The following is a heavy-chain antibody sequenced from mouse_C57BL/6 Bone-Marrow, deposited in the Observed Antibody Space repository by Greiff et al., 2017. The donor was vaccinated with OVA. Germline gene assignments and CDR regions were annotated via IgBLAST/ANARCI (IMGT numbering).Heavy chain of an antibody. D-gene: IGHD1-1*01. CDR1: GYTFTSYW. V-gene: IGHV1-7*01. Sequence: VQLVESGAELAKPGASVKLSCKASGYTFTSYWMHWVKQRPGQGLEWIGYINPSSGYTKYNQKFKDKATLTADKSSSTAYMQLSSLTYEDSAVYYCARHYGSSHWYFDVWGTGTTVTVSS. CDR3: ARHYGSSHWYFDV. CDR2: INPSSGYT. J-gene: IGHJ1*03.